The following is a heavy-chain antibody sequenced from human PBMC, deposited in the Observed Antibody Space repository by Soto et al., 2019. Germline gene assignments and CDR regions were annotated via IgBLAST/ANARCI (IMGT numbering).Heavy chain of an antibody. J-gene: IGHJ4*02. CDR2: ISGSGGST. D-gene: IGHD4-17*01. CDR1: GFTFSSYA. Sequence: EVQLLESGGGLVQPGGSLRLSCAASGFTFSSYAMSWVRRAPGKGLEWVSAISGSGGSTYYADSVKGRFTISRDNSKNTLYLQMNSLRAEDTAVYYCAKITSDYGGVDYWGQGTLVTVSS. CDR3: AKITSDYGGVDY. V-gene: IGHV3-23*01.